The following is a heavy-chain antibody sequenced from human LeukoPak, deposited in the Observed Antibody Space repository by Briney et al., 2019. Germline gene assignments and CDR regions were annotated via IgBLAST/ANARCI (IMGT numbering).Heavy chain of an antibody. CDR2: IYPGDSDT. Sequence: GESLKISCKGFGYRFTSDWIGWARQMPGKGLEWMGIIYPGDSDTRYSPSFQGQVTISVDKSISTAYLQWSSLKASDTAMYYCARQLGSYRTPFDYWGQGTLVTVSS. CDR1: GYRFTSDW. CDR3: ARQLGSYRTPFDY. D-gene: IGHD1-26*01. V-gene: IGHV5-51*01. J-gene: IGHJ4*02.